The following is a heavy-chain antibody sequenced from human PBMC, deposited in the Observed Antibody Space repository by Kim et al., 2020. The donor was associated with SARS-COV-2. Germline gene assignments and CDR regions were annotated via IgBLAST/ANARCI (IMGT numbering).Heavy chain of an antibody. V-gene: IGHV4-31*03. CDR1: GGSINSGGYY. CDR2: IYYSGST. CDR3: ARNRGVWFGEGGFDP. Sequence: SETLSLTCTVSGGSINSGGYYWSWIRQHPGKGLEWIGYIYYSGSTYYNPSLKSRVTISVDTSKNQFSLKLSSVTAADTAVYYCARNRGVWFGEGGFDPCGQGTLVTVSS. D-gene: IGHD3-10*01. J-gene: IGHJ5*02.